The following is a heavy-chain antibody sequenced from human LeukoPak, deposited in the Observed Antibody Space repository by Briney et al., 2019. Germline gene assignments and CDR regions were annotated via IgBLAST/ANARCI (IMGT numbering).Heavy chain of an antibody. J-gene: IGHJ6*02. CDR1: GGSISSYY. CDR2: IYTSGST. Sequence: SETLSLTCTVSGGSISSYYWSWIRQPAGKRLEWIGRIYTSGSTNYNPSLKSRVTMSVDTSKNQFSLKLSSVTAADTAVYYCARVRKECSSTSCYRYYYYGMDVWGQGTTVTVSS. V-gene: IGHV4-4*07. D-gene: IGHD2-2*01. CDR3: ARVRKECSSTSCYRYYYYGMDV.